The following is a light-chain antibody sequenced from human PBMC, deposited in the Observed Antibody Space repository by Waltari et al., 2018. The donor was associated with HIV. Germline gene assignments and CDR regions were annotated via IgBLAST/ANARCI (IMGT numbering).Light chain of an antibody. CDR3: QQYQSFPLT. CDR2: GAS. V-gene: IGKV3-15*01. CDR1: QSIASN. Sequence: EIVMTQSPATLSVSPGERATVSCRASQSIASNLAWYQQKPGQAPRLLIHGASTRATGIPARFSRSGSGTEFSLTISSLQPDDFATYYCQQYQSFPLTFGGGTKVEVK. J-gene: IGKJ4*01.